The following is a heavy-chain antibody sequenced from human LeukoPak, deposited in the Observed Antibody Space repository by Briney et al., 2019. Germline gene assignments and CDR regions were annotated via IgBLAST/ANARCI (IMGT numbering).Heavy chain of an antibody. CDR2: IYYSGGT. Sequence: GSLRLSCAASGFTFSSYAMSWIRQPPGKGLEWIGYIYYSGGTNYSPSLKSRVTISLDTSKNQFSLKLSSVTAADTAVYYCARGADYYDSSGYYSGLGWFDPWGQGTLVTVSS. V-gene: IGHV4-59*01. CDR3: ARGADYYDSSGYYSGLGWFDP. CDR1: GFTFSSYA. J-gene: IGHJ5*02. D-gene: IGHD3-22*01.